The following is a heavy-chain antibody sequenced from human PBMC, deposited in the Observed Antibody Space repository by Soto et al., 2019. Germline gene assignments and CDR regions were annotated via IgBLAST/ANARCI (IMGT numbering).Heavy chain of an antibody. CDR1: GYAMSELS. CDR2: FDPEDGET. Sequence: KGACKISGYAMSELSRRWLRQDTRKGLEWMGGFDPEDGETIYAQKFQGRVTMTEDTSTDTAYMELSSLRSEDTAVYYCATGLYCSGGSCYKVVRAFDIWGQGTMVTVSS. CDR3: ATGLYCSGGSCYKVVRAFDI. D-gene: IGHD2-15*01. J-gene: IGHJ3*02. V-gene: IGHV1-24*01.